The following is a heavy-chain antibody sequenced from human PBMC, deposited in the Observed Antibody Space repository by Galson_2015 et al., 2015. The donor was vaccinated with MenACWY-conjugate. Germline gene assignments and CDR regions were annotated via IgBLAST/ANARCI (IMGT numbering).Heavy chain of an antibody. V-gene: IGHV3-53*01. J-gene: IGHJ4*02. D-gene: IGHD2-21*01. CDR1: GFSVTSHF. CDR3: AKIVRHPVGPYFDS. Sequence: SLRLSCAASGFSVTSHFMGWVRQAPGKGLEWVALLYDDGTSRYADSVRGRVTISRDTLRNSMSLQMHGLRAEDTAMYFCAKIVRHPVGPYFDSWGQGTLVPVSS. CDR2: LYDDGTS.